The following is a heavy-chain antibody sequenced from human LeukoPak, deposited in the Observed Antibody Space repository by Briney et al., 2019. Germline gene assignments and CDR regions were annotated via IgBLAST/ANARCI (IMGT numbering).Heavy chain of an antibody. J-gene: IGHJ5*01. CDR1: GGSISSYY. CDR3: ARSGWQLPFDS. V-gene: IGHV4-59*01. D-gene: IGHD1-26*01. Sequence: PSETLSLTCTVSGGSISSYYWSWIRQPPGKGLEWIGYIYYSGSTNYKPSLKSRVTISVDTSRNQFSLKLSSVTAADTAVYYCARSGWQLPFDSWGQGTLVTVSS. CDR2: IYYSGST.